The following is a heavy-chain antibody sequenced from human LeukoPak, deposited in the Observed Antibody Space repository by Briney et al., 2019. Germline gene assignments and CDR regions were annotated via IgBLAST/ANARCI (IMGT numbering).Heavy chain of an antibody. CDR3: ARDYYYDSSGYPLNPDAFDI. D-gene: IGHD3-22*01. J-gene: IGHJ3*02. CDR1: GFTFSSYS. V-gene: IGHV3-21*06. CDR2: ISSSSSYI. Sequence: GGSLRLSCAASGFTFSSYSMNWVRQAPGKGLEWVSCISSSSSYIYYADSVKGRFTISRDNAKNSLYLQMNSLRAEDTAVYYCARDYYYDSSGYPLNPDAFDIWGQGTMVTVSS.